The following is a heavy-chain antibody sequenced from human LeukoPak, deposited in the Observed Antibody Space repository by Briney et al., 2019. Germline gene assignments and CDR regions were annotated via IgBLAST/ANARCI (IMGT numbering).Heavy chain of an antibody. CDR2: IYSGGTT. V-gene: IGHV3-66*01. CDR1: GFTVTTKY. CDR3: STASYSSGYHYFES. J-gene: IGHJ4*02. Sequence: GGSLRLSCAASGFTVTTKYLNWVRQAPGKGLEWVSLIYSGGTTDYADSAKGRFTISRDNSKNTLYLQMNTLRAEDTAVYFCSTASYSSGYHYFESWGQGTLVTVSS. D-gene: IGHD5-18*01.